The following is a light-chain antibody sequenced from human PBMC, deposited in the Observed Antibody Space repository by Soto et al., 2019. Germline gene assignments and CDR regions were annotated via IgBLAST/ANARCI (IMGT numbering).Light chain of an antibody. CDR2: DAS. V-gene: IGKV3-11*01. J-gene: IGKJ4*01. Sequence: EIVLTQSPATLSLSPGERATLFCRASQSVSNYLAWYQQKPGHAPRLLIYDASNRATGIPARFSGSGSGTDFTLTISSLEAEDFAVYYCQQRSNWLPLTFGGGTKVEIK. CDR3: QQRSNWLPLT. CDR1: QSVSNY.